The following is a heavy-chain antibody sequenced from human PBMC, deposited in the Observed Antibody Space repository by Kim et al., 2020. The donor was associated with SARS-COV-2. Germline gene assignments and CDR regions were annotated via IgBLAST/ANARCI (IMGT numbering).Heavy chain of an antibody. Sequence: GGSLRLSCAASGFTFSSYAMHWVRQAPGKGLEWVAVIWYDGSNKYYADSVKGRFTISRDNSKNTLYLQMNSLRAEDTAVYYCAKMSGWYDYYYGMDVWGQGTTVTVSS. D-gene: IGHD6-19*01. CDR1: GFTFSSYA. V-gene: IGHV3-33*06. CDR2: IWYDGSNK. CDR3: AKMSGWYDYYYGMDV. J-gene: IGHJ6*02.